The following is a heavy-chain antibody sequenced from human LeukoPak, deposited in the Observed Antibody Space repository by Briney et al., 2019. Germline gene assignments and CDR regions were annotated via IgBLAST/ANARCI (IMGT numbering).Heavy chain of an antibody. Sequence: GGPLRLSCAASGFTLSTYAMSWVRQTPGKGLEWVAATSSSDAGTYHADSVRGRFTISRDNSKNTLYLQMNSLRAEDAAVYFCAKAPVTSCRGAYCYPFDSWGQGTLVTVSS. CDR2: TSSSDAGT. J-gene: IGHJ4*02. CDR1: GFTLSTYA. D-gene: IGHD2-15*01. CDR3: AKAPVTSCRGAYCYPFDS. V-gene: IGHV3-23*01.